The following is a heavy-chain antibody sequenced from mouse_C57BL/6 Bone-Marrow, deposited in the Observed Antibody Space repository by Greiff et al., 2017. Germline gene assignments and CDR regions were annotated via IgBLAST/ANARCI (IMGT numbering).Heavy chain of an antibody. CDR2: IRLKSDNYAT. V-gene: IGHV6-3*01. Sequence: EVMLVESGGGLVQPGGSMKLSCVASGFTFSNYWMNWVRQSPEKGLEWVAQIRLKSDNYATHYAESVKGRFTISRDDSKSSVYLQMNNLRAEDTGIYYCTVSGYDYAMDYWGQGTSVTVSS. CDR3: TVSGYDYAMDY. CDR1: GFTFSNYW. J-gene: IGHJ4*01. D-gene: IGHD3-2*02.